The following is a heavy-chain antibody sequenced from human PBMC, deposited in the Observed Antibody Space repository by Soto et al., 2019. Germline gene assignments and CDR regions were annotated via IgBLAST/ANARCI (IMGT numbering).Heavy chain of an antibody. V-gene: IGHV1-2*04. CDR1: GYTFTGYY. Sequence: GASVKVSCKASGYTFTGYYMHWLRQSPGQGLEWMGWINPNSGGTNYAQKFQGWVTMTRDTSISTAYMELSRLRSDDTAVYYCARALRGGTGTYYYYYGMDVWGQGTTVTVSS. CDR3: ARALRGGTGTYYYYYGMDV. D-gene: IGHD1-1*01. J-gene: IGHJ6*02. CDR2: INPNSGGT.